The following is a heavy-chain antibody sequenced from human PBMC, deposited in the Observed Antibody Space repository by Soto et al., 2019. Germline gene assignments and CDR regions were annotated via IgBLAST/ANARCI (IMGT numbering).Heavy chain of an antibody. CDR1: GGTFSSYA. CDR3: ARDRGYSGYAPSSMDV. CDR2: IIPIFGTA. J-gene: IGHJ3*01. D-gene: IGHD5-12*01. V-gene: IGHV1-69*12. Sequence: QVQLVQSGAEVKKPGSSVKVSCKASGGTFSSYAISWVRQAPGQGLEWMGGIIPIFGTANYAQKFQGRVTITADESTRTAYRGRSSLRSVDTAVYYCARDRGYSGYAPSSMDVWGQGTKVSVSS.